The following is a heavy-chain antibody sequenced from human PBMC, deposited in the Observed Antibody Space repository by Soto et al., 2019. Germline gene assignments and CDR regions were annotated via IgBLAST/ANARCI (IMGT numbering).Heavy chain of an antibody. D-gene: IGHD4-17*01. J-gene: IGHJ6*02. CDR1: GFTFRSYA. CDR2: ISGSGGST. V-gene: IGHV3-23*01. Sequence: WGSLRLACAASGFTFRSYAMSWVRQAPGKGLEWVSAISGSGGSTYYADSVKGRFTISRDNSKNTLYLQMNSLRAEDTAVYYCAKLIHDYGDYEAGYYYYYGMDVWGQGTTVTVSS. CDR3: AKLIHDYGDYEAGYYYYYGMDV.